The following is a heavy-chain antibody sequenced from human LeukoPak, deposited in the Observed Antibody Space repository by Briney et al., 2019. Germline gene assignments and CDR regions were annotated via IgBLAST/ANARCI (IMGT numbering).Heavy chain of an antibody. D-gene: IGHD5-24*01. CDR3: ARVENLATINFDY. CDR2: IYYSGST. Sequence: PSETLSLTCTVSGGSTSSHYWSWIRQTPGKGLEWIGYIYYSGSTNYNPSLKSRVTTSIDTSKNQFSLKLNSVTAADTAVYFCARVENLATINFDYWGQGTLVTVSS. CDR1: GGSTSSHY. J-gene: IGHJ4*02. V-gene: IGHV4-59*11.